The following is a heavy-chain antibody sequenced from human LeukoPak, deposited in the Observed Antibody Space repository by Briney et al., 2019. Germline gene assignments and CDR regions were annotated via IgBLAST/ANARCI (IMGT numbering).Heavy chain of an antibody. Sequence: RGSLRLSCASSGFTFSNSWRSWVRQAPGKRLEWVSIINQDASEKYYVDSVKGRFTISRGNAENLLYVKMNSLRADDTAVYYCARDPSWGSLDIWGHGTLVTVS. CDR1: GFTFSNSW. D-gene: IGHD3-16*01. V-gene: IGHV3-7*01. CDR2: INQDASEK. J-gene: IGHJ3*02. CDR3: ARDPSWGSLDI.